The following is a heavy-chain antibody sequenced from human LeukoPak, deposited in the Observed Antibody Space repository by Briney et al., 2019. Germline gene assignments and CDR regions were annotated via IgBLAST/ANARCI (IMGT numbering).Heavy chain of an antibody. Sequence: GRSLRLSCAASGFPFDDFAMHWVRQAPGKGLEWVAGISWSTSTTGYANSVKGRFTISRDNAKNSLYLQMNSLRAEDTAVYYCARGDYYDRAFDVWGQGTTVTVS. V-gene: IGHV3-9*01. CDR2: ISWSTSTT. D-gene: IGHD3-22*01. CDR1: GFPFDDFA. J-gene: IGHJ3*01. CDR3: ARGDYYDRAFDV.